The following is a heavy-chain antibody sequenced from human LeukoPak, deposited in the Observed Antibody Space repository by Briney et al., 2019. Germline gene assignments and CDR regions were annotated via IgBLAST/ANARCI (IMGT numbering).Heavy chain of an antibody. D-gene: IGHD2-2*01. CDR1: GGSFSGYY. CDR3: ASRVVPAARAEYFQH. Sequence: SETLSLTCAVYGGSFSGYYWSWIRQPPGEGLEWIGEINHSGSTNYNPSLKSRVTISVDTSKNQFSLKLSSVTAADTAVYYCASRVVPAARAEYFQHWGQGTLVTVSS. CDR2: INHSGST. V-gene: IGHV4-34*01. J-gene: IGHJ1*01.